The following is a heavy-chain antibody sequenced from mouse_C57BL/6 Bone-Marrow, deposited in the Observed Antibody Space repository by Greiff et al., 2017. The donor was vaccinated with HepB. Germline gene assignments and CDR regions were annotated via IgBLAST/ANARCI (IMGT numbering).Heavy chain of an antibody. J-gene: IGHJ2*01. CDR1: GYTFTSYH. V-gene: IGHV1-85*01. CDR3: VSNCFDY. CDR2: IYPRDGST. Sequence: QVQLQQSGPELVKPGASVKLSCKASGYTFTSYHINWVKQRPGQGLEWIGWIYPRDGSTKYNEKFKGKATLTVDTSSSTAYMELHSLTSEDSAVYFCVSNCFDYWGQGTTLTVSS. D-gene: IGHD4-1*01.